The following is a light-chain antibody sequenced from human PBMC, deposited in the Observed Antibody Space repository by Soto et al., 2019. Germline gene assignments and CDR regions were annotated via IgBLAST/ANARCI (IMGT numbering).Light chain of an antibody. Sequence: DIQITQSRSSLSASVGDRVAISCRASQTISGFLNWFQQKPGKAPRLLIYAATSLQSGVPSRFSGGASGKDFTLSISSLQPEDFATYYCQQSYSMPLTFGQVTRLEIK. CDR1: QTISGF. J-gene: IGKJ5*01. V-gene: IGKV1-39*01. CDR3: QQSYSMPLT. CDR2: AAT.